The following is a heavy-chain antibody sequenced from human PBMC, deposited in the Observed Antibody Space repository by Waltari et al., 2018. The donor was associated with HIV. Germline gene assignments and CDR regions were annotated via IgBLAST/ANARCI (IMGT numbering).Heavy chain of an antibody. CDR2: ISAYSGHT. CDR3: ARCGSSGCILVN. Sequence: QVQLVQSGAEVKKPGASVKVSCTASGYSFTSSGISWVRQAPGQGLEWMGWISAYSGHTNDAQKLQCRVTMTTDTSTSTAYMELRSLRSDDTAVYYCARCGSSGCILVNWGQGTLVTVSS. CDR1: GYSFTSSG. J-gene: IGHJ4*02. V-gene: IGHV1-18*01. D-gene: IGHD6-19*01.